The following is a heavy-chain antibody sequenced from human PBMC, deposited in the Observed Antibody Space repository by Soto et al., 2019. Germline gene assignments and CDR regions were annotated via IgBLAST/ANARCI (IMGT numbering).Heavy chain of an antibody. J-gene: IGHJ5*01. V-gene: IGHV1-18*01. CDR1: GYTFTSYG. CDR3: ARDDFYDSSGYHWWYDC. D-gene: IGHD3-22*01. CDR2: ISAYNGNT. Sequence: ASVKVSCKASGYTFTSYGISWVRQAPGQGLEWMGWISAYNGNTNYAQKLQGRVTMTTDTSTSTAYMQLRSLRSDDTAVCYCARDDFYDSSGYHWWYDCWGQGTLVAFSS.